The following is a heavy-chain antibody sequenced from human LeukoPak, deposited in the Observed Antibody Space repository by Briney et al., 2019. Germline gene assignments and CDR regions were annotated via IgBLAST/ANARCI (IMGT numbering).Heavy chain of an antibody. J-gene: IGHJ1*01. Sequence: GGSLRLSCAASGVTFSNYAMNWVRQAPGKGLEWVSAISGSGGSTYYADSVKGRFTISRDNSKNTLYLQMNSLRVEDTAVYYCARTDETAPAEDFQHWGQGTLVTVSS. D-gene: IGHD2-21*02. CDR3: ARTDETAPAEDFQH. V-gene: IGHV3-23*01. CDR2: ISGSGGST. CDR1: GVTFSNYA.